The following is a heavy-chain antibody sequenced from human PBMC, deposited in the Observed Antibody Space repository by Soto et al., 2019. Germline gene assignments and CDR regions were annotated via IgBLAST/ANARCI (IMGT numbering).Heavy chain of an antibody. J-gene: IGHJ4*02. V-gene: IGHV3-23*01. CDR2: IGTSAST. Sequence: DVRLLESGGGLVQPGGSLRLSCAASGFTFSSYSMSWVRQPPGKGLEWVSTIGTSASTYYGDSVRGRFTISRDNSRNTLYLQMNSLRAEDTAVYYCADLSRYCTSSNCDWGQGTLVTVSS. CDR3: ADLSRYCTSSNCD. D-gene: IGHD2-2*01. CDR1: GFTFSSYS.